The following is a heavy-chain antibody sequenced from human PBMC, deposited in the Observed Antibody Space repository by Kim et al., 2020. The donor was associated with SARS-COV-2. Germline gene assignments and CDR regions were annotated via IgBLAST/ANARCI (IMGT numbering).Heavy chain of an antibody. D-gene: IGHD2-2*01. Sequence: GGSLRLSCAASGFTFSNAWMSWVRQAPGKGLEWVGRIKSKTDGGTTDYAAPVKGRFTISRDDSKNTLYLQMNSLKTEDTAVYYCTTGYCSSTSCYVDYYGMDVWGEGTTVSASS. V-gene: IGHV3-15*01. CDR1: GFTFSNAW. J-gene: IGHJ6*04. CDR3: TTGYCSSTSCYVDYYGMDV. CDR2: IKSKTDGGTT.